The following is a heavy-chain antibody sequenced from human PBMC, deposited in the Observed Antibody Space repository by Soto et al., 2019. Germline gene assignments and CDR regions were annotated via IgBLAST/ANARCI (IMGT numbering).Heavy chain of an antibody. CDR3: VKDYNPHYYDNSGHLDS. CDR1: GFTFDGYA. D-gene: IGHD3-22*01. Sequence: EVQLVESGGGLVQPGRSLRLSCATSGFTFDGYAMHWVRQAPGKGLEWVSGISWNGDNVGYADSVEGRFTISRDNAKKSLNLQMNSLRHEDTALYFCVKDYNPHYYDNSGHLDSWGREPRSPSPQ. V-gene: IGHV3-9*01. CDR2: ISWNGDNV. J-gene: IGHJ4*02.